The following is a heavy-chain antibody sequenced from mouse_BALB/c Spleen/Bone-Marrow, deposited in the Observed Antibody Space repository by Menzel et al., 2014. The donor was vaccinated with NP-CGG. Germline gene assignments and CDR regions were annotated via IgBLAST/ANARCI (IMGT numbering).Heavy chain of an antibody. V-gene: IGHV3-6*02. CDR3: AILLRWAWFAY. D-gene: IGHD1-1*01. CDR1: GYSITSGYY. Sequence: VQLQQSGPGLVKPSQSLSLTCSVTGYSITSGYYWNWIRQFPGNKLEWMGYISYDGSNNYNPSLKNRISITRDTSKNQFFLKLNPVTTEDTATYYCAILLRWAWFAYWGQGTLVTVSA. CDR2: ISYDGSN. J-gene: IGHJ3*01.